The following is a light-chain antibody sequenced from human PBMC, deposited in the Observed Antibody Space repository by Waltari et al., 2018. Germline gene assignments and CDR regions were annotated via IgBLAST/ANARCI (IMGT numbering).Light chain of an antibody. CDR1: NIGSKN. CDR2: EDS. CDR3: QVWDSIIF. Sequence: SYELSQPRSVSVALGQTARITCGGNNIGSKNGHWYQQKPGQAPVMVIYEDSNRPSGVPERLSGSKSGNTATLTISSAQAGDEADYYCQVWDSIIFFGGGTKLTVL. V-gene: IGLV3-9*01. J-gene: IGLJ2*01.